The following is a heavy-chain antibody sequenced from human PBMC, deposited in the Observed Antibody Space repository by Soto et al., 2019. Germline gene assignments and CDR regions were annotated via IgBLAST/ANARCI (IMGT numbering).Heavy chain of an antibody. J-gene: IGHJ5*02. D-gene: IGHD2-8*02. CDR1: GGSFSGYY. CDR2: INHRGST. CDR3: ARDGFCTDKSCRIGNWFDP. Sequence: PSETLSLTCAVYGGSFSGYYWSWIRQAPGKGLEWIGEINHRGSTYNPSLTSRVTMSVDTSKNQFSLKLTSVTAADTAVYYCARDGFCTDKSCRIGNWFDPWGQGTQVTVSS. V-gene: IGHV4-34*01.